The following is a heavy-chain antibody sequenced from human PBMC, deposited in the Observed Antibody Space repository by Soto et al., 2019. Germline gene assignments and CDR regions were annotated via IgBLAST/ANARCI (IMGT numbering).Heavy chain of an antibody. CDR3: ARALFPDVDIYAMDV. V-gene: IGHV3-33*01. Sequence: PGGSLRLSCAASGFTFRDHAMHWVRQAPGKGREWLAIIWNDGSNKFYAGSVQGRFTISRDNSKNTVYLQMNTLSAEDTAVYYCARALFPDVDIYAMDVWGQGTTVIVSS. CDR2: IWNDGSNK. D-gene: IGHD5-12*01. J-gene: IGHJ6*02. CDR1: GFTFRDHA.